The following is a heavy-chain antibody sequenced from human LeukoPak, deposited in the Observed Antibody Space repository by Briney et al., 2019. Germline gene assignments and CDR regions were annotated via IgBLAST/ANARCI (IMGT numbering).Heavy chain of an antibody. CDR3: ARDAGYGGNSDAFDI. V-gene: IGHV4-4*07. CDR1: GGSISSYY. J-gene: IGHJ3*02. CDR2: IYTSGST. Sequence: SETLSLTCTVSGGSISSYYWSWIRQPAGKGLEWIGRIYTSGSTNYNPSLKSRVTMSVDTSKNQFSLKLSSVTAADTAVYYCARDAGYGGNSDAFDIWGQGTMVTVSS. D-gene: IGHD4-23*01.